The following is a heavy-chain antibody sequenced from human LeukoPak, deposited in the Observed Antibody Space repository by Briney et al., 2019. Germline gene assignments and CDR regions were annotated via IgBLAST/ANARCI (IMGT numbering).Heavy chain of an antibody. J-gene: IGHJ5*02. D-gene: IGHD3-10*01. CDR2: ISFSKSST. Sequence: GGSLRLSCAASGFPFSIYAMSWVRQAPGKGLEWVLAISFSKSSTYYADSVRGRFTISRDNSKGTLYLQTNSLRVEDTAIYYCAKLAHPELRDCWFDPWGQGTLVTVSS. V-gene: IGHV3-23*01. CDR3: AKLAHPELRDCWFDP. CDR1: GFPFSIYA.